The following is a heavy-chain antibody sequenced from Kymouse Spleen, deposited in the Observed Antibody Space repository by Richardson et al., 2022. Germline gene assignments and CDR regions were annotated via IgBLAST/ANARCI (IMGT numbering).Heavy chain of an antibody. D-gene: IGHD6-6*01. Sequence: QLQLQESGPGLVKPSETLSLTCTVSGGSISSSSYYWGWIRQPPGKGLEWIGSIYYSGSTYYNPSLKSRVTISVDTSKNQFSLKLSSVTAADTAVYYCARLYSSSSGWYFDLWGRGTLVTVSS. J-gene: IGHJ2*01. V-gene: IGHV4-39*01. CDR1: GGSISSSSYY. CDR3: ARLYSSSSGWYFDL. CDR2: IYYSGST.